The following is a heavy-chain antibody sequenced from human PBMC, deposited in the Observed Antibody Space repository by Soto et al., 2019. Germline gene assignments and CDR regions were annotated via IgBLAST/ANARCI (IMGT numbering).Heavy chain of an antibody. J-gene: IGHJ5*01. Sequence: PGGSLRLSCAVSGFTFSTYWMSWVRQAPGKGLEWVANIKEDGSEKYYVDSVKGRFIISRDNAKNSLYLQMSSLRAEDTAVYYCARDRDIVGQFDSWGQGTLVTVSS. CDR3: ARDRDIVGQFDS. CDR2: IKEDGSEK. CDR1: GFTFSTYW. V-gene: IGHV3-7*03. D-gene: IGHD2-15*01.